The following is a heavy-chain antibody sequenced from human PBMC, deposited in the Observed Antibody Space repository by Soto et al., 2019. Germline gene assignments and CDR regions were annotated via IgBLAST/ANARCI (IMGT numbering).Heavy chain of an antibody. J-gene: IGHJ6*03. CDR1: GDSFNDYY. V-gene: IGHV1-2*04. Sequence: QVQLVQSGAEVRKPGASVTVSCRSSGDSFNDYYIHWVRQAPGQWFEWMGWINPNGGVTKYAQKCQGWVSMTRDTSIRTVYMQLSRLRSDDTAVYYCARESGGATATLDYYYYYMDVWGTGTTVTVSS. D-gene: IGHD5-12*01. CDR3: ARESGGATATLDYYYYYMDV. CDR2: INPNGGVT.